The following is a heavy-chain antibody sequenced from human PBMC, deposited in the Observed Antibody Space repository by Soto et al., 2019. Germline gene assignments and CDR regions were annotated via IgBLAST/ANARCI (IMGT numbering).Heavy chain of an antibody. V-gene: IGHV3-48*01. D-gene: IGHD3-22*01. CDR3: ARDQLYYNDISGRPLNAFDV. CDR1: GFTFSGYN. Sequence: GGSLRLSCAASGFTFSGYNMNWVRQAPGKGLEWVSFISSGSSTIYYAASVKGRFTISRDDAKNSLYLQMNSLRAEDTAVYYCARDQLYYNDISGRPLNAFDVWGQGTMVTVSS. J-gene: IGHJ3*01. CDR2: ISSGSSTI.